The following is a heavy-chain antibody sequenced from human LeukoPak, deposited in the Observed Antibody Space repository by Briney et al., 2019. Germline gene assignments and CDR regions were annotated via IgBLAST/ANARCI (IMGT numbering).Heavy chain of an antibody. Sequence: GGSLRLSCAASGFTFSSYSMNWVRQAPGKGLEWVSSISSSSSYIYYADSVKGRFTISRDNAKNSLYLQMNSLRAEDTAVYYCATEGGYYYDSSGYYPNDAFDIWGQGTMVTVSS. CDR1: GFTFSSYS. J-gene: IGHJ3*02. V-gene: IGHV3-21*01. CDR2: ISSSSSYI. D-gene: IGHD3-22*01. CDR3: ATEGGYYYDSSGYYPNDAFDI.